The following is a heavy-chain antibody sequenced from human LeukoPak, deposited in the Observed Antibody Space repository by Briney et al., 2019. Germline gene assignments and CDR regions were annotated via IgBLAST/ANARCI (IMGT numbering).Heavy chain of an antibody. CDR1: GGTFSSYA. CDR3: ERDIRYCTNGVCSGNCFDP. Sequence: GSSVKVSCKASGGTFSSYAISWVRQAPGQGLEWMGRIIPILGIANYAQKFQGRVTITADKSTRTAYMDLSSLRSEDTADYSCERDIRYCTNGVCSGNCFDPWGQGTLVTVSS. V-gene: IGHV1-69*04. D-gene: IGHD2-8*01. CDR2: IIPILGIA. J-gene: IGHJ5*02.